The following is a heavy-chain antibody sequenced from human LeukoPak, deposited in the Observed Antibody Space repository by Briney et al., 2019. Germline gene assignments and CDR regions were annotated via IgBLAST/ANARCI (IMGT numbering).Heavy chain of an antibody. CDR2: IKPDGSEE. Sequence: PGGSLRLPCAASGFAFSSSWMTWVRQAPGKGLDWVANIKPDGSEEHYVDIVKGRFTISRDNAKNSVYLQMNGLRAEDTAVYYCARSTAFAFDIWGQGTMVTVAS. CDR3: ARSTAFAFDI. CDR1: GFAFSSSW. J-gene: IGHJ3*02. V-gene: IGHV3-7*04. D-gene: IGHD3-3*02.